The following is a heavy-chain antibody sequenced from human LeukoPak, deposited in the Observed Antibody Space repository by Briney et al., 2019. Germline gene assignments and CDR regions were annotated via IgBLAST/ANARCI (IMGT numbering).Heavy chain of an antibody. CDR2: ISYDGSNK. CDR3: ARDPKFVVLRYFEFPDY. D-gene: IGHD3-9*01. CDR1: GFTFSSYA. Sequence: GGSLRLSCAASGFTFSSYAMPWVRQAPGKGLEWVAVISYDGSNKYYADSVKGRFTISRDNSKNTLYLQMNSLRAEDTAVYYCARDPKFVVLRYFEFPDYWGQGTLVTVSS. J-gene: IGHJ4*02. V-gene: IGHV3-30*04.